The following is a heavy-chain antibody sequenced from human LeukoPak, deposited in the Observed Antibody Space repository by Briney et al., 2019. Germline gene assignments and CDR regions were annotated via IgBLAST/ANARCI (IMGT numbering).Heavy chain of an antibody. CDR2: MNPNSGNT. D-gene: IGHD3-3*01. CDR3: ARRGGFWSGYLVRYYGMDV. V-gene: IGHV1-8*01. CDR1: GYTFTSYD. J-gene: IGHJ6*02. Sequence: ASVKVSCKASGYTFTSYDINWVRQATGQGLEWMGWMNPNSGNTGYAQKFQGGVTMTRNTSISTAYMELSSLRSEDTAVYYCARRGGFWSGYLVRYYGMDVWGQGTTVTVSS.